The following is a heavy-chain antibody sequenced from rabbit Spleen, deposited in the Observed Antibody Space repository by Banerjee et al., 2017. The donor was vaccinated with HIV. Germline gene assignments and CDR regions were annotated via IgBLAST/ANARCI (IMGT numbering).Heavy chain of an antibody. Sequence: QEQLMESGGGLVKPEGSLKLSCTASGFTFSNGYVMCWVRQAPGKGTEWIACINTRDGDDEYANWPIGRFTISKSSSTTVTLQMTGLSAADTAPYFWAMGSATMTMVITGYYLNLWGLGSLVPVS. CDR1: GFTFSNGYV. CDR3: AMGSATMTMVITGYYLNL. D-gene: IGHD2-1*01. V-gene: IGHV1S45*01. J-gene: IGHJ4*01. CDR2: INTRDGDD.